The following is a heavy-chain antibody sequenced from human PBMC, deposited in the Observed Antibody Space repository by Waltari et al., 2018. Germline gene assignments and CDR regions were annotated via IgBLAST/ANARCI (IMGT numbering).Heavy chain of an antibody. Sequence: DVQLVESGGGLVQPGGSLRLSCAASGFTFSSYEMNWVRQARGKGLEWVSYISRSGRTIHYADSVKGRFTISRDNAENSLYLQVNSLRVEDTAVYYCARGGLQLTWGQGTLVTVSS. CDR3: ARGGLQLT. CDR2: ISRSGRTI. D-gene: IGHD1-7*01. J-gene: IGHJ5*02. CDR1: GFTFSSYE. V-gene: IGHV3-48*03.